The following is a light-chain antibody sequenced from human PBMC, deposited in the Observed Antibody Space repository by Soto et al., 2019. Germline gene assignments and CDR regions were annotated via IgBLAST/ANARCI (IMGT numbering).Light chain of an antibody. CDR2: DAS. V-gene: IGKV3-11*01. CDR1: QSVSRY. J-gene: IGKJ3*01. CDR3: KQRSNWPPFT. Sequence: EIVLTQSPATLSLSPGERATLSCRASQSVSRYLAWYQQKPGQAPRLLIYDASNRATGIPARFSGSGSGTDFTLTISGLEPEDCAVYYCKQRSNWPPFTFDPGTKVDIK.